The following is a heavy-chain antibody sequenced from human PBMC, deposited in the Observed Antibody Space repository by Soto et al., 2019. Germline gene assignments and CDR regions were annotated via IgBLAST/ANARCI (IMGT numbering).Heavy chain of an antibody. Sequence: LSCTASGLAFSSCWVSWVRQAPGKGLEWVANIKKDESEKHYVDSGKGRFTISRNNAKKSLYLQMNSLRAEDTALYYCAKDRSHTLDGMDVWGQGTTVTVSS. CDR1: GLAFSSCW. CDR2: IKKDESEK. CDR3: AKDRSHTLDGMDV. D-gene: IGHD6-13*01. J-gene: IGHJ6*02. V-gene: IGHV3-7*01.